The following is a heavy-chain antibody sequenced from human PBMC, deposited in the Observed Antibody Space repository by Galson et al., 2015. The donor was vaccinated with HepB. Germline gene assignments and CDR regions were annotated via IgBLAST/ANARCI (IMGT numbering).Heavy chain of an antibody. CDR2: ISSSSTYI. J-gene: IGHJ4*02. CDR1: GFTFSSYS. Sequence: SLRLSCAASGFTFSSYSMNWFRQAPGKGLEWVSSISSSSTYIHYADSGKGRFTISKDNAKNSLYLQMNSLRAEDTAVYYCARGTSSPPREFDYWGQGTVVTVSS. D-gene: IGHD2-2*01. V-gene: IGHV3-21*06. CDR3: ARGTSSPPREFDY.